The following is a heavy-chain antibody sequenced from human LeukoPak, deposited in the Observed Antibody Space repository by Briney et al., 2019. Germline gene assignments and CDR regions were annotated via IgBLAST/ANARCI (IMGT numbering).Heavy chain of an antibody. Sequence: ASVKVSCKASGYTFTSYGISWVRQAPGQGLEWMGWISAYNGNTNYAQKLQGRVTMTTDTSTSTAYMELRSLRSDDTAVYYCARDHYDILTGYYPDGWYFDLWGRGTLVTVSS. V-gene: IGHV1-18*01. J-gene: IGHJ2*01. D-gene: IGHD3-9*01. CDR2: ISAYNGNT. CDR3: ARDHYDILTGYYPDGWYFDL. CDR1: GYTFTSYG.